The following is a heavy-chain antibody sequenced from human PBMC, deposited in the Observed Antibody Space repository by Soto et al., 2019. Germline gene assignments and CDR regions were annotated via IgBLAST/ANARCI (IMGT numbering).Heavy chain of an antibody. Sequence: QAQLEQSGPEVKRPGASLKVSCKASAYTFTSYHISWVRQAPGQGLEWIGWINAFDDDTNYSQKFQDRVTMTAHRATDTAYLDLRSLGSDDTAIYYCARNFYGRAFDIWGQGTMVTVSS. CDR2: INAFDDDT. D-gene: IGHD4-17*01. V-gene: IGHV1-18*04. CDR1: AYTFTSYH. J-gene: IGHJ3*02. CDR3: ARNFYGRAFDI.